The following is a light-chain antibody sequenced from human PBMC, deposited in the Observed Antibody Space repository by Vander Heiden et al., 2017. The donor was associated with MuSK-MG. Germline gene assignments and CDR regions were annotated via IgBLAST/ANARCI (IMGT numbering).Light chain of an antibody. J-gene: IGLJ1*01. Sequence: QSVLTQPPSASATPGPRVTISCSGSSSNVGSNYVYWYQQLPGTAPKLLIYKNNQRPSGVPDRFSGSKSGTSASLAISGLRSEDEADYDCAAWDDSLSAYVFGTGTEVTVL. CDR2: KNN. CDR3: AAWDDSLSAYV. V-gene: IGLV1-47*01. CDR1: SSNVGSNY.